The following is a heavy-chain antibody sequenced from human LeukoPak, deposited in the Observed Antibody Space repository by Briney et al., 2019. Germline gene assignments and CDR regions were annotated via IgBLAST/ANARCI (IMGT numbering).Heavy chain of an antibody. CDR3: ARDNSGRGFDY. V-gene: IGHV1-46*01. Sequence: ASVKVSCKASGYTFTSYYMHWVRQAPGQGLEWMGIINPSGGSTSYAQKFQGRVTMTRDMSTSTVYMELSSLRSEDTAVYYCARDNSGRGFDYWGQGTLVTVSS. D-gene: IGHD3-10*01. CDR2: INPSGGST. CDR1: GYTFTSYY. J-gene: IGHJ4*02.